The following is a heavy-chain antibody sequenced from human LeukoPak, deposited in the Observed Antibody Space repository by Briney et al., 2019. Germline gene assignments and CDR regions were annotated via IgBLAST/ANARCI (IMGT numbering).Heavy chain of an antibody. CDR2: IIPIFGTA. CDR3: ARAGAGTMIRSMNAFDI. D-gene: IGHD3-22*01. Sequence: GASVKVSCKASGGTFSSYAISWVRQAPGQGLEWMGGIIPIFGTANYAQKFQGRVTITADESTSTAYMELSSLRSEDTAVYYCARAGAGTMIRSMNAFDIWGQGTMVTVSS. CDR1: GGTFSSYA. V-gene: IGHV1-69*13. J-gene: IGHJ3*02.